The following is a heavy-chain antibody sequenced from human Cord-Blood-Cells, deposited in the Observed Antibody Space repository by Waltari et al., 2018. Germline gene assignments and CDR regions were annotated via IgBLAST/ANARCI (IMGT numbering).Heavy chain of an antibody. CDR1: GYSFTSYW. J-gene: IGHJ3*02. CDR2: IYPGDSDT. V-gene: IGHV5-51*01. Sequence: EVQLVQYGAEVKKPGESLKISCKGSGYSFTSYWIGWVRQMPGKGLEWMGIIYPGDSDTRYSPSFQGQVTISADKSISTAYLQWSSLKASDTAMYYCAGGYCSSTSCYTAFDIWGHGTMVTVSS. CDR3: AGGYCSSTSCYTAFDI. D-gene: IGHD2-2*02.